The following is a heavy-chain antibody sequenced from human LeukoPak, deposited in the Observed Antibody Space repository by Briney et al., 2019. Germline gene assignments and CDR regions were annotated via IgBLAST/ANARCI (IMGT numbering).Heavy chain of an antibody. Sequence: SVTVSCTASGGTFISYAISWMRQAPGQGGEWMGGIIPIFGTANYAQKFQGRVTIPTDESTSTAYMELSSLRPEDTAVYYCARALTSYYYYMDVWGKGTTVTVSS. V-gene: IGHV1-69*05. D-gene: IGHD3-10*01. CDR3: ARALTSYYYYMDV. J-gene: IGHJ6*03. CDR2: IIPIFGTA. CDR1: GGTFISYA.